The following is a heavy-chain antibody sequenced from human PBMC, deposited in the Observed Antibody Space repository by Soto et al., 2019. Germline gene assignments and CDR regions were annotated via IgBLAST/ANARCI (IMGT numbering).Heavy chain of an antibody. CDR1: GYTFTSYG. CDR3: ARVSNRLEQQLVGSY. D-gene: IGHD6-13*01. CDR2: ISAYNGNT. Sequence: QVPLVQSGAEVKKPGASVKVSCKASGYTFTSYGISWVRQAPGQGLEWMGWISAYNGNTNYAQKLQGRVTMTTDTSTSPAYMELRSLRSDDTAVYYCARVSNRLEQQLVGSYWGQGTLVTVSS. J-gene: IGHJ4*02. V-gene: IGHV1-18*01.